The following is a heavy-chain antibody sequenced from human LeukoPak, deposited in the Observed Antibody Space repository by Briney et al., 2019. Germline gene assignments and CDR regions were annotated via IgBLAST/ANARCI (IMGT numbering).Heavy chain of an antibody. CDR3: ARAHYDSSGYYYLSWFDP. CDR2: IYHSGST. Sequence: SETLSLTCTVSGGSISSGGYYWSWIRQPPGKGLEWIGYIYHSGSTYYNPSLKSRVTISVDRSKNQFSLKLSSVTAADTAVYYCARAHYDSSGYYYLSWFDPWGQGTLVTVSS. CDR1: GGSISSGGYY. D-gene: IGHD3-22*01. V-gene: IGHV4-30-2*01. J-gene: IGHJ5*02.